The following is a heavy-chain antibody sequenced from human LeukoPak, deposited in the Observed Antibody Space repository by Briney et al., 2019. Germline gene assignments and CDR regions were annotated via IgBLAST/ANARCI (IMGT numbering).Heavy chain of an antibody. CDR2: ISAYNGNT. Sequence: ASVKVSCKASGYTFTSYGISWVRQAPGQGLEWMGWISAYNGNTNYAQKLQGRVTMTTDTSTSTAYMELRSLRSDDTAVYYCARDMTATISWFDPWAREPWSPSPQ. J-gene: IGHJ5*02. D-gene: IGHD5-24*01. CDR3: ARDMTATISWFDP. V-gene: IGHV1-18*01. CDR1: GYTFTSYG.